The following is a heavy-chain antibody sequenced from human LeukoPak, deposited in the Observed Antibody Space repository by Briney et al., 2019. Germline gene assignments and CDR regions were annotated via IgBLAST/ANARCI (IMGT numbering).Heavy chain of an antibody. Sequence: GGSLRLSCTASGFTFTTYNMHWARQAPGKGLEWVSYISSTSDIILYADSVKGRFTMSRDNARNSLYLQMSRLTAEDTAVYYCARGKDSHYAGSGSYLDFDYWGQGILITVSS. V-gene: IGHV3-48*04. CDR1: GFTFTTYN. J-gene: IGHJ4*02. D-gene: IGHD3-10*01. CDR2: ISSTSDII. CDR3: ARGKDSHYAGSGSYLDFDY.